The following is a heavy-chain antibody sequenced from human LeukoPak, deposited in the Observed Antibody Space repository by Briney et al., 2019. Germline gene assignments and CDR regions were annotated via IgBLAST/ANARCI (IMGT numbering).Heavy chain of an antibody. J-gene: IGHJ4*02. V-gene: IGHV3-21*01. D-gene: IGHD2-2*01. CDR2: ISSSSSYI. CDR3: ARERGCSSTSCYPYYFDY. Sequence: PGGSLRLSCAASGFTFSSYSMNWVRQAPGKGLEWVSSISSSSSYIYYADSVKGRFTISRDNAKNSLYLQMNSLRAEDTAVYYCARERGCSSTSCYPYYFDYWGQGTLVTVSS. CDR1: GFTFSSYS.